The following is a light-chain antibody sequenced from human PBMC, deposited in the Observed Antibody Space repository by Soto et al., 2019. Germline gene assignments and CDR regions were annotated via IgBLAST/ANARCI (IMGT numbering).Light chain of an antibody. CDR2: GAS. Sequence: VLTQSPGTLSLSPGERATLSCRASQSVTTSYLAWYQRKPGQAPRLLIYGASTRATGIPARFSGSGSGTEFTLTISSLQSEDFAVYYCQQYNNWPRTFGQGTKVDIK. CDR3: QQYNNWPRT. CDR1: QSVTTSY. V-gene: IGKV3-15*01. J-gene: IGKJ1*01.